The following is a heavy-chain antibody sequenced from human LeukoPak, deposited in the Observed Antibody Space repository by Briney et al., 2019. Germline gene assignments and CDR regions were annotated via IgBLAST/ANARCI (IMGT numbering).Heavy chain of an antibody. V-gene: IGHV3-48*03. Sequence: PGGSLRLSCAASKFTFSSYEMNWVRQAPGKGLEWISYISSSDNTIYYADSVKGRFTISRDNAKNSLYLQMYSLRAEDTAIYYCAKYSGIYDAFDIWGQGTMVTVSS. CDR3: AKYSGIYDAFDI. J-gene: IGHJ3*02. CDR2: ISSSDNTI. CDR1: KFTFSSYE. D-gene: IGHD1-26*01.